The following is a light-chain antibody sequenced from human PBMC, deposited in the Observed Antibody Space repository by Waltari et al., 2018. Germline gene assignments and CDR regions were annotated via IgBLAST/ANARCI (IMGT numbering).Light chain of an antibody. J-gene: IGKJ2*01. Sequence: DIQMTQSPSTLSASVGDRVTISCRASQSVGTWLAWYQQKLGKAPKLLIYMASSLESGVPSRFSGSGSGTEFTLTISSLQPDDFATYSCQQYSSFSTFGQGTKVDI. CDR2: MAS. V-gene: IGKV1-5*03. CDR1: QSVGTW. CDR3: QQYSSFST.